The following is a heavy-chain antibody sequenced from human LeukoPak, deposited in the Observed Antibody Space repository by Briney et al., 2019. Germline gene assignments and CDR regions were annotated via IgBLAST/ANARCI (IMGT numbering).Heavy chain of an antibody. Sequence: ASVKVSCKASGYSFTNFDINWVRPATGQGLEWMGWMNPNSGNKGYAQKFQGRVSMTMNTSITTAYMELSSLRSEDTAVYYCARGPQWRGDYYYMDVWGRGTTVTVSS. V-gene: IGHV1-8*01. CDR2: MNPNSGNK. J-gene: IGHJ6*03. D-gene: IGHD6-19*01. CDR1: GYSFTNFD. CDR3: ARGPQWRGDYYYMDV.